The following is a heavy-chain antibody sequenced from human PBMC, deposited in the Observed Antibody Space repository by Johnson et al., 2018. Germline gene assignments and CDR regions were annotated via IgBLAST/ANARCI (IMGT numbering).Heavy chain of an antibody. V-gene: IGHV4-59*01. CDR3: ARGGAVTSPDYYYMDV. J-gene: IGHJ6*03. Sequence: QVQLQESGPGLVKPSETLSLTCIVSGGSISSNYWSWIRQPPGEGLEWIGYIYDSVATNYNPSLKSRVTISGDTSKNQFSLKLSSVTVAATAVYYCARGGAVTSPDYYYMDVWGKGTTVTVSS. CDR2: IYDSVAT. CDR1: GGSISSNY. D-gene: IGHD4-17*01.